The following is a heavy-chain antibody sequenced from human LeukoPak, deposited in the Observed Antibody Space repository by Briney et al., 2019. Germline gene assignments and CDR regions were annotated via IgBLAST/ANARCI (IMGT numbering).Heavy chain of an antibody. J-gene: IGHJ6*02. Sequence: ASVKVSCKASGYTFTNYDITWVRQASGEGLEWMGWMNPNNGNTGYAQKFQGRVTMTRNTSISTAYMELSSLRSEDTAVYYCARGSLYDFWSGYQGYYYGMDVWGQGTTVTVSS. CDR2: MNPNNGNT. CDR1: GYTFTNYD. D-gene: IGHD3-3*01. V-gene: IGHV1-8*01. CDR3: ARGSLYDFWSGYQGYYYGMDV.